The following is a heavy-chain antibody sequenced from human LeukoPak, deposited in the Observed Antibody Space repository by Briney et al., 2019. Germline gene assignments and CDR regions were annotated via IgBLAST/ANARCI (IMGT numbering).Heavy chain of an antibody. CDR3: AKGYSSSWSLPFDY. CDR2: ISWNSGSI. J-gene: IGHJ4*02. CDR1: GFTFDDYA. V-gene: IGHV3-9*01. Sequence: GRSLRLSCAASGFTFDDYAMHWVRQAPGEGLEWVSTISWNSGSIGYADSVKGRFTISKDNVKNSLYLHMNTLRAEDTAFYYCAKGYSSSWSLPFDYWGQGTLVTVSS. D-gene: IGHD6-13*01.